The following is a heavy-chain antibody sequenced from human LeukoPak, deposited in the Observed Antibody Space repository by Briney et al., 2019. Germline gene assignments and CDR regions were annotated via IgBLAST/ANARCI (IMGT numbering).Heavy chain of an antibody. CDR3: AKDSSGWGHDFDY. Sequence: GGSLRLSCAASGFTFDDYAMHWVRQAPGKGLEWVSGISWNSGSIGYADSVKGRFTISRDNAKNSLYLQMNSLRAEDMALYYCAKDSSGWGHDFDYWGQGTLVTVSS. V-gene: IGHV3-9*03. CDR1: GFTFDDYA. D-gene: IGHD6-19*01. CDR2: ISWNSGSI. J-gene: IGHJ4*02.